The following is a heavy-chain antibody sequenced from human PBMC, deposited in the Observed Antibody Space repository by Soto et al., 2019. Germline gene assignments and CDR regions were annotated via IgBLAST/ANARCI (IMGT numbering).Heavy chain of an antibody. CDR3: ARDPAAAGSYFDY. CDR1: GGSISSSNW. J-gene: IGHJ4*02. CDR2: IYHSGST. D-gene: IGHD6-13*01. V-gene: IGHV4-4*02. Sequence: SETLSLTCAVSGGSISSSNWWSWVRQPPGKGLEWIGEIYHSGSTNYNPSLKSRVTISVDKSKNQFSLKLSSVTAADTAVYYCARDPAAAGSYFDYWGQGTLVTVSS.